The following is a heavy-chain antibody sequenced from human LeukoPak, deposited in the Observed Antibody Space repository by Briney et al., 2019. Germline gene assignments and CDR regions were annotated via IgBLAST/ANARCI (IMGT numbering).Heavy chain of an antibody. CDR1: GYTFTGYY. D-gene: IGHD3-3*01. CDR2: INPNSGGT. V-gene: IGHV1-2*02. CDR3: ARETNDGEWSIDY. Sequence: ASVKVSCKASGYTFTGYYMHLVRRAPGQGLEWMGWINPNSGGTNYAQKFQGRVTMTRDTSISTAYMELSRLRSDDTAVYYCARETNDGEWSIDYWGQGTLVTVSS. J-gene: IGHJ4*02.